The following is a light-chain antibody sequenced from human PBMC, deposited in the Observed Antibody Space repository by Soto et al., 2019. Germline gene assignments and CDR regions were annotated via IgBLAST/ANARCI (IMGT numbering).Light chain of an antibody. Sequence: AIQLTQSPSSLSASVGDRVTITCRASQGISSALAWYQQKPGKAPKLLIYDASRLESGVPSRFSGSGSGTDFTLTISSLQPEGFATYYCQQFNNYPLTVGGGTKVDIK. J-gene: IGKJ4*01. V-gene: IGKV1D-13*01. CDR1: QGISSA. CDR3: QQFNNYPLT. CDR2: DAS.